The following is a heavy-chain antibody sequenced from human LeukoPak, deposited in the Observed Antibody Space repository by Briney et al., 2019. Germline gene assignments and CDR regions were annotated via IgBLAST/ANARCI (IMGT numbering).Heavy chain of an antibody. Sequence: GGTLTLSCAASGFTLSTYSLNWVRQAPGKGLEWVSSISSSSLNKYYADSVKGRFTIARDTAKNSLFLQMNSLKAQDTALSSGAGEGKGFCSPIDYWGQGTLVTVSS. CDR1: GFTLSTYS. V-gene: IGHV3-21*01. CDR2: ISSSSLNK. J-gene: IGHJ4*02. CDR3: AGEGKGFCSPIDY. D-gene: IGHD3-10*02.